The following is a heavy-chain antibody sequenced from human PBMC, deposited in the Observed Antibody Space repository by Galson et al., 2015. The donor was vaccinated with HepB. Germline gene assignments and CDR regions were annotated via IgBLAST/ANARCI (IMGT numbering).Heavy chain of an antibody. J-gene: IGHJ6*03. V-gene: IGHV3-23*01. D-gene: IGHD2-15*01. Sequence: SLRLSCAASGFTFSSYAMSWVRQAPGKGLEWVSAISGSGGSTYYADSVKGRFTISRDNSKNTLYLQMNSLRSEDTAVYYCATALLMKGYYYYYYMDVWGKGTTVTVSS. CDR2: ISGSGGST. CDR3: ATALLMKGYYYYYYMDV. CDR1: GFTFSSYA.